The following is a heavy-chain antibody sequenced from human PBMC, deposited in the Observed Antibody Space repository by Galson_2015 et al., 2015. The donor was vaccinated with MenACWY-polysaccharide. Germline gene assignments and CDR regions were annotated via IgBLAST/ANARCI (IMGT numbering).Heavy chain of an antibody. CDR2: MNPNSGNT. J-gene: IGHJ5*02. V-gene: IGHV1-8*01. Sequence: SVKVSCKASGYTFSCYDINWVRQTTGQGLEWMGWMNPNSGNTGYAQKFQGRVTMTRNTSISIAYMELSSLRSEDTAVYYCARGGKYYYDSSGYLNWFDPWGQGTLVLVSS. CDR1: GYTFSCYD. D-gene: IGHD3-22*01. CDR3: ARGGKYYYDSSGYLNWFDP.